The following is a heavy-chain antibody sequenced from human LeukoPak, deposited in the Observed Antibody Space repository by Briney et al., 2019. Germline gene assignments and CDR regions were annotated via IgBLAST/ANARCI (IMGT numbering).Heavy chain of an antibody. Sequence: GGSLRLSCAASGFTFSSYGMHWVRQAPGKGLEWVAYIQYDGSNEQYADSVEGRFIISRDSSKNILYLQMNSLRAEDTAVYYCAKDRCSNGIGCYYYYMDVWGKGTTVTISS. D-gene: IGHD2-8*01. CDR1: GFTFSSYG. V-gene: IGHV3-30*02. CDR2: IQYDGSNE. J-gene: IGHJ6*03. CDR3: AKDRCSNGIGCYYYYMDV.